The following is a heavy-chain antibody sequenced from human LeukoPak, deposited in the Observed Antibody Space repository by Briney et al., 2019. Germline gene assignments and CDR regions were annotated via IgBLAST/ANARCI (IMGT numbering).Heavy chain of an antibody. Sequence: GGSLRLSRAASGFNFLDYSMNWVRPAPGKGRGWISYIGISSGNTKYADSVKGRFTISRDKARNSLYLQMNSLRVEDTAVYYCARDHRYAFDNWGHGTLVTVSS. V-gene: IGHV3-48*01. CDR1: GFNFLDYS. CDR2: IGISSGNT. CDR3: ARDHRYAFDN. D-gene: IGHD5-12*01. J-gene: IGHJ4*01.